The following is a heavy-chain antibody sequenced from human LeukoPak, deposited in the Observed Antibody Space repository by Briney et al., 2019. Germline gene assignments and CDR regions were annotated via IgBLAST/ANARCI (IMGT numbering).Heavy chain of an antibody. CDR3: ARRNYGGTLEY. Sequence: SETLSLTCTVSGGSLTSGSYYWAWIRQPPGKGLEWIGSIYSGGGTFYHPSLRTRVTISVDTSQKQFSLTLPSVTAADTAVYYCARRNYGGTLEYWGQGTLVTVSS. CDR2: IYSGGGT. J-gene: IGHJ4*02. V-gene: IGHV4-39*01. CDR1: GGSLTSGSYY. D-gene: IGHD4-23*01.